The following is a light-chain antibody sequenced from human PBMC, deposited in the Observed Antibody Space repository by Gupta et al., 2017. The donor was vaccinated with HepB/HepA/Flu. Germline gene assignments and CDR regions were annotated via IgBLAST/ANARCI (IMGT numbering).Light chain of an antibody. CDR2: AAS. CDR3: PHQNCSPLT. J-gene: IGKJ1*01. Sequence: DIQMTQSPSSLSASIGDRVTITRRGSQEIRKYLGWYQQKPEKAPKSLIYAASRVKSGVPSRFSGSGSGTEFTLTISSRQPEDFGTYYCPHQNCSPLTFGQGTKVEIK. CDR1: QEIRKY. V-gene: IGKV1-17*01.